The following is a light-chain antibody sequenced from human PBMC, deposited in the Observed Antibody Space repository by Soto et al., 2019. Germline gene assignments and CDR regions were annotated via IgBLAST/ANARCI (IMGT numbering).Light chain of an antibody. CDR3: QQRSNRPIT. CDR1: QSVSTY. V-gene: IGKV3-11*01. Sequence: EIVLTQSPATLSLSPGARATLSCRASQSVSTYLAWYQQRPGQAPRLLIYDASNRATGIPARFSGSGSGTDFTLTISSLEPEDFAVYYCQQRSNRPITFGQGTRLEIK. J-gene: IGKJ5*01. CDR2: DAS.